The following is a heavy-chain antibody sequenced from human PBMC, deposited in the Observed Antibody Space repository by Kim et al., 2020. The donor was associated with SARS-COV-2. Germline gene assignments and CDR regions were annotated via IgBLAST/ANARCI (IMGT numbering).Heavy chain of an antibody. V-gene: IGHV4-39*01. Sequence: SESLSLTCTVSGGSISSSSYYWGWLRHPPGRGLGWVGSYYYSGSTYYNPSLKSRVTISVNTSKNQFSMKLSSVTAADTAVYYCTSGKVVTRIDYWGQGTLVTVSS. CDR2: YYYSGST. D-gene: IGHD2-15*01. CDR3: TSGKVVTRIDY. J-gene: IGHJ4*02. CDR1: GGSISSSSYY.